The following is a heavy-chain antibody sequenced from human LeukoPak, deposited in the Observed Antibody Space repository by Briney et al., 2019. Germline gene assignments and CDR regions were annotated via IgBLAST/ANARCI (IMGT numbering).Heavy chain of an antibody. V-gene: IGHV3-64D*06. CDR1: GFTFSTYV. CDR2: ISSNGDNT. J-gene: IGHJ4*02. Sequence: GGSLRLSCSVYGFTFSTYVMHWVRQAPGKGLEYVSAISSNGDNTYYADSVKGRFTISRDNSKNTLYLQMSSLRADDTAVYYCVRGTGYWGQGTLVTVSS. CDR3: VRGTGY.